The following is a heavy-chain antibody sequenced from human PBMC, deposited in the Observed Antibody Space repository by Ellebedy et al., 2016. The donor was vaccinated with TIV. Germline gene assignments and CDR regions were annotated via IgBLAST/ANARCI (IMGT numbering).Heavy chain of an antibody. V-gene: IGHV4-34*01. J-gene: IGHJ5*02. Sequence: SETLSLXCAVYGGSFSGYFWTWIRQPPGKGLEWIGEINNSGSTNYNPSLKSRVTISVDTSKSQFSLKMKSLTAADTAVYYCARKYCDAISCHAFDPWGQGTLVTVSS. D-gene: IGHD2-2*01. CDR1: GGSFSGYF. CDR3: ARKYCDAISCHAFDP. CDR2: INNSGST.